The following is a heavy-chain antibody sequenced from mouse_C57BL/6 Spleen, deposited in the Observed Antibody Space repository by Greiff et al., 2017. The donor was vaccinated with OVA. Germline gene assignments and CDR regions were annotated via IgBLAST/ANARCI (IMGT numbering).Heavy chain of an antibody. D-gene: IGHD1-1*01. J-gene: IGHJ4*01. Sequence: EVKLQESGAELVKPGASVKLSCTASGFNIKDYYMHWVKQRTEQGLEWIGRIDPEDGETKYAPKFQGKATITADTSSNTAYLQLSSLTSEDTAVYYCAREITTVVATNAMDYWGQGTSVTVSS. CDR2: IDPEDGET. V-gene: IGHV14-2*01. CDR1: GFNIKDYY. CDR3: AREITTVVATNAMDY.